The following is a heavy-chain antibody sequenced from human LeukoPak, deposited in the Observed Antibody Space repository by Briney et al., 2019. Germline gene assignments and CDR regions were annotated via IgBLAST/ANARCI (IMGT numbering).Heavy chain of an antibody. V-gene: IGHV3-53*01. Sequence: PGGSLRLSCAASGFSVSMKCMTWVRQAPGKGLEWVSVIFSGGTTYYADSVKGRFTVSRDNSKNMMYLQMNSLRAEDAAVYYCARFSGPGMQHYYYYMDVWGTGTTVTVSS. J-gene: IGHJ6*03. D-gene: IGHD3-10*01. CDR2: IFSGGTT. CDR3: ARFSGPGMQHYYYYMDV. CDR1: GFSVSMKC.